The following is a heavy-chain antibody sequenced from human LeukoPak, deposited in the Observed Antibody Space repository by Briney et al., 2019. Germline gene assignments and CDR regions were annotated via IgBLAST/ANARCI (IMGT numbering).Heavy chain of an antibody. CDR1: GFTFSSYS. J-gene: IGHJ4*02. CDR2: ISSSSSCI. V-gene: IGHV3-21*01. Sequence: PGGSLRLSCAASGFTFSSYSMNWVRQAPGKGLEWVSSISSSSSCIYYADSVKGRFTISRDNAKNSLYLQMNSLRAEDTAVYYCASPSRVGSGWSPLDYWGQGTLVTVSS. CDR3: ASPSRVGSGWSPLDY. D-gene: IGHD6-19*01.